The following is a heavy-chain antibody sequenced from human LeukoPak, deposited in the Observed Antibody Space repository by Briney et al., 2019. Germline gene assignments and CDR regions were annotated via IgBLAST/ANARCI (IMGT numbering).Heavy chain of an antibody. V-gene: IGHV4-30-4*08. D-gene: IGHD3-3*01. J-gene: IGHJ5*02. CDR1: GGSISSGDYY. CDR2: IYYSGST. CDR3: ARQLRFLEWFSETNWFDP. Sequence: SQTLSLTCTVSGGSISSGDYYWSWIRQPPGKGLEWIGYIYYSGSTYYNPSLKSRVTISVDTSKNQFSLKPSSVTAADTAVYYCARQLRFLEWFSETNWFDPWGQGTLVTVSS.